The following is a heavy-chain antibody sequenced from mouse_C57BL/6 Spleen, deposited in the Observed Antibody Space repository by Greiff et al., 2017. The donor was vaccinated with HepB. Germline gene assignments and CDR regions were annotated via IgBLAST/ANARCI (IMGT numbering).Heavy chain of an antibody. CDR1: GFTFSSYA. J-gene: IGHJ4*01. CDR2: ISDGGSYT. CDR3: ARDRMYYAMDY. V-gene: IGHV5-4*01. Sequence: DVHLVESGGGLVKPGGSLKLSCAASGFTFSSYAMSWVRQTPEKRLEWVATISDGGSYTYYPDNVKGRFTISRDNAKNNLYLQMSHLKSEDTAMYYCARDRMYYAMDYWGQGTSVTVSS.